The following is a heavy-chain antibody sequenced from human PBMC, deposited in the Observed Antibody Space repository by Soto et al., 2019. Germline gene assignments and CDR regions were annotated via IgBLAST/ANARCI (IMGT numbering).Heavy chain of an antibody. CDR1: GYDFTAYD. Sequence: ASVKVSCKASGYDFTAYDINWVRQASGQGLEWMGWMNPINGATGSARRFQGRVSMTRNTATATAYLELTSLRSDDSAVYYCGRGPSPRAPAGGTPYYYAMDAWGQGTTVTV. D-gene: IGHD6-13*01. J-gene: IGHJ6*02. V-gene: IGHV1-8*02. CDR3: GRGPSPRAPAGGTPYYYAMDA. CDR2: MNPINGAT.